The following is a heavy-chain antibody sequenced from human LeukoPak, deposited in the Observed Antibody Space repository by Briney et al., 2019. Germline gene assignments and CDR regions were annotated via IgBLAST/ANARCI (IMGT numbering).Heavy chain of an antibody. CDR1: GFTFSSYA. CDR2: ISSNGGST. Sequence: GGSLRLSCAASGFTFSSYAMHWVRQAPGKGLEYVSAISSNGGSTYYANSVKGRFTISRGNSKNTLYLQMGSLRAEDMAVYYCLVGATPGMDVWGKGTTVTVSS. V-gene: IGHV3-64*01. CDR3: LVGATPGMDV. D-gene: IGHD1-26*01. J-gene: IGHJ6*04.